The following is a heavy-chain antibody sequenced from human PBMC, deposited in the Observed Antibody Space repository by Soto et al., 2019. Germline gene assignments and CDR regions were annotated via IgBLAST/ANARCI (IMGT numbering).Heavy chain of an antibody. CDR1: GGTFSTST. CDR3: ARDGTLYDSSGYYYLY. Sequence: QVQLVQSGAEVKKAGSSVKVSCKASGGTFSTSTISWVRQAPGQGLEWMGGITPIFGTASFAQKFQGRVTITGVETTSTAYMELSSLRTEDTAMYYCARDGTLYDSSGYYYLYWGQGTLLTASS. V-gene: IGHV1-69*01. CDR2: ITPIFGTA. J-gene: IGHJ4*02. D-gene: IGHD3-22*01.